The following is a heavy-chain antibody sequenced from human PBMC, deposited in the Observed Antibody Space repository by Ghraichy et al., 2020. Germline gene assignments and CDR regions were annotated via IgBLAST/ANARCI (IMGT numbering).Heavy chain of an antibody. D-gene: IGHD3-10*01. Sequence: GGSLRLSCAASGFTFSNAWMSWVRQAPGKGLEWVGRIKSKTDGGTTDYAAPVKGRFTISRDDSKNTLYLQMNSLKTEDTAVYYCTTGPTSVLLWFGAALSPSDAFDIWGQGTMVTVSS. J-gene: IGHJ3*02. CDR2: IKSKTDGGTT. CDR3: TTGPTSVLLWFGAALSPSDAFDI. V-gene: IGHV3-15*01. CDR1: GFTFSNAW.